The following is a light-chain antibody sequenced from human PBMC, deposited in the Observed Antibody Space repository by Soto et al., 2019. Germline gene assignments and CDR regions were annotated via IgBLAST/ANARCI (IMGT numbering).Light chain of an antibody. CDR3: QQSYNTPLT. V-gene: IGKV1-39*01. CDR2: AAS. CDR1: QSITSY. J-gene: IGKJ4*01. Sequence: DVQMTQSPSSLSASVGDRVTITCRASQSITSYLNWYQQKPGKAPKLLIYAASTWQSGVPSRFSGSASGTDFTLTISSLQPENFATYYCQQSYNTPLTFGGGTKVEIK.